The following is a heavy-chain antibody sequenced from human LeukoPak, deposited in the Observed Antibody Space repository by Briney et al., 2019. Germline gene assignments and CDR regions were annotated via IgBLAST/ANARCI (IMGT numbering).Heavy chain of an antibody. V-gene: IGHV3-23*01. D-gene: IGHD6-19*01. CDR2: ISDSGGST. CDR1: GCTFRNYD. CDR3: AKDLSRAVAAGSFDP. Sequence: GGSLRLSCAASGCTFRNYDMSWVGQAPGKGVEWVSSISDSGGSTYYADSVKGRFTISRDNSKNTLYLQMTNLRAADTAVYYCAKDLSRAVAAGSFDPCAQGSLVTVSS. J-gene: IGHJ5*02.